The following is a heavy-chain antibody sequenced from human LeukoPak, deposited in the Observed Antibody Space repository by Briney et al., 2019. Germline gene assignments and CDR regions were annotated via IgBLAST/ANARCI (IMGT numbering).Heavy chain of an antibody. CDR1: GGSITDYY. CDR3: ARSTFSSNWNL. CDR2: LYYSGSA. D-gene: IGHD6-13*01. V-gene: IGHV4-59*08. Sequence: SETLSLTCTVSGGSITDYYWSWIRHSSGKGLEWIGYLYYSGSAYYSPSLKTRVTISVDTSKNQFSLKLTSVTAADTAVYYCARSTFSSNWNLWGQGTLVTVSS. J-gene: IGHJ4*02.